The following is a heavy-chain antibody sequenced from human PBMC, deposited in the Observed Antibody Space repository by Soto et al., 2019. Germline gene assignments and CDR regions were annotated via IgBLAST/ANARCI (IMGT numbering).Heavy chain of an antibody. Sequence: GGSLRLSCAASGFTFSSYSMNWVRQAPGKGLEWVSYISSSSSTMYYADSVKGRFTISRDNTKNSLYLQMNSLRAEDTAVYYCARDSYYDILTGYYYYYYMDVWGKGTTVTVSS. J-gene: IGHJ6*03. CDR2: ISSSSSTM. V-gene: IGHV3-48*01. CDR3: ARDSYYDILTGYYYYYYMDV. CDR1: GFTFSSYS. D-gene: IGHD3-9*01.